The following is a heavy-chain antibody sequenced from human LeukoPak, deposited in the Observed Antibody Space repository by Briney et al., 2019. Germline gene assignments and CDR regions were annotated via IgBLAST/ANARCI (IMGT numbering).Heavy chain of an antibody. CDR2: ISSNGGST. V-gene: IGHV3-64*04. Sequence: GGSLRLSCSASGFTFSSYVMHWVRQGPGKGLEYVSAISSNGGSTYYADSVKGRFSISRDNSRNTLYLQMNSLRAEDTAVYYCAKDAAGPEYWGQGTLVTVSS. J-gene: IGHJ4*02. CDR3: AKDAAGPEY. D-gene: IGHD6-13*01. CDR1: GFTFSSYV.